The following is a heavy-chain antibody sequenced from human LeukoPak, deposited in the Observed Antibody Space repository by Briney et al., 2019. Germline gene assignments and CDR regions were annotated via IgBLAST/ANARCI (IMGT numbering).Heavy chain of an antibody. Sequence: ASVKVSCKASGYTFTSYHMHWVRQAPGQGLEWMGIINPSGGTTNYAQKFRGRVTMTRDMSTSTVYMELSSLRSDDTAVYYCARCPDPSYGAYVGTYYYYYYMDVWGKGTTVTVSS. CDR3: ARCPDPSYGAYVGTYYYYYYMDV. CDR1: GYTFTSYH. CDR2: INPSGGTT. D-gene: IGHD4-17*01. V-gene: IGHV1-46*01. J-gene: IGHJ6*03.